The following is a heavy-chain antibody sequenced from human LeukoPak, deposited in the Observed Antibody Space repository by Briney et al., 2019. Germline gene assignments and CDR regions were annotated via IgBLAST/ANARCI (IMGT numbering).Heavy chain of an antibody. CDR2: IKQDGSDK. D-gene: IGHD6-19*01. V-gene: IGHV3-7*04. Sequence: GRSLRLSCVASGFTFRSYWMSWVRQAPGKGLEWVANIKQDGSDKYYVDFVKGRCTISRDNAKNSLYLEMNSLRAEDTAVYYCARETSGWYVEDYWGQGTLVTVSS. CDR1: GFTFRSYW. CDR3: ARETSGWYVEDY. J-gene: IGHJ4*02.